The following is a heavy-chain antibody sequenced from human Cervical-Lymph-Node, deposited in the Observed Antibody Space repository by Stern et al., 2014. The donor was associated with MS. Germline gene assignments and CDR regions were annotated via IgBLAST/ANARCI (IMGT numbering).Heavy chain of an antibody. CDR2: INPNSGET. CDR3: ARVTRHFENRLYFGMDV. CDR1: GYTFNAYY. V-gene: IGHV1-2*06. Sequence: VQLVQSAAEVKKPGASVKVSCEASGYTFNAYYIHWVRQAPGRGLEWIGRINPNSGETKYAQKFQGRVTMTRDTSNTAYMELSRVTSDDTAVFYCARVTRHFENRLYFGMDVWGQGTTVTVSS. D-gene: IGHD1-14*01. J-gene: IGHJ6*02.